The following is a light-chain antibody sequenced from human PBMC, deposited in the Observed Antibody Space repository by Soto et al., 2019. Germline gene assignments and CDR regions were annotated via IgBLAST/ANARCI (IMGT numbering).Light chain of an antibody. CDR1: QSVTTY. CDR3: QQGYSTPWT. CDR2: AIS. Sequence: DIQMTQTPSSLSASVGDRVTITCRASQSVTTYLHWYQQKAGEAPKLLTYAISNLQSGVSSRFSGSGSGTDFSLTINTLQPEDFATYYCQQGYSTPWTFGQGTRLEI. J-gene: IGKJ5*01. V-gene: IGKV1-39*01.